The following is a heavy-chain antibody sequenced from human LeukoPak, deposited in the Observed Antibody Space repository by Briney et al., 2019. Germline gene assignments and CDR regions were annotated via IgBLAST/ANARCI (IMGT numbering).Heavy chain of an antibody. CDR2: INPSGGST. Sequence: GASVRVSCKASGYTFTSYYMHWVRQAPGQGLEWMGIINPSGGSTSYAQKFQGRVTMTRDTSTSTVYMELSSLRSEDTAVYYCATTMESGYSYGYYYYYYMDVWGQGTLVTVSS. D-gene: IGHD5-18*01. V-gene: IGHV1-46*01. CDR3: ATTMESGYSYGYYYYYYMDV. CDR1: GYTFTSYY. J-gene: IGHJ6*03.